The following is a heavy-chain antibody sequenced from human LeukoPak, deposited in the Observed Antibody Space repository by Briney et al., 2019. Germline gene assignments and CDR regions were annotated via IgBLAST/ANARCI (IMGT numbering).Heavy chain of an antibody. D-gene: IGHD2-2*01. CDR1: GGTFSSYA. CDR2: IIPVFGTT. Sequence: ASVKVSCKASGGTFSSYAVSWVRLTPGQGLEWLGGIIPVFGTTTYAQKFQAKVTMTADKSTNTVYLEISSLTSDDTAVYYCARCSPGDSSNFYAVLQYWGQGTQVTVST. J-gene: IGHJ4*02. CDR3: ARCSPGDSSNFYAVLQY. V-gene: IGHV1-69*06.